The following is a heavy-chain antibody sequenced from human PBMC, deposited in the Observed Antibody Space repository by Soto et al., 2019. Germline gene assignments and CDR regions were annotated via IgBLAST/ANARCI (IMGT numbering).Heavy chain of an antibody. J-gene: IGHJ5*02. CDR1: GYTFTSYG. Sequence: ASVKVSCKASGYTFTSYGISWVRQAPGQGLEWMGWISAYNGNTNYAQKLQGRVTMTTDTSTGTAYMELRSLRSDDTAVYYCARGSGSYPPRHNWFDPWGQGTLVTAPQ. D-gene: IGHD3-10*01. CDR2: ISAYNGNT. CDR3: ARGSGSYPPRHNWFDP. V-gene: IGHV1-18*01.